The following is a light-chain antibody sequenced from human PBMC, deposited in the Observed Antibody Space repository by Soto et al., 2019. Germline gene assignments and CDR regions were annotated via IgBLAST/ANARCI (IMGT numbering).Light chain of an antibody. Sequence: QSALTQPPSASGSPGQSVTISCTGTSSDIGVYNYVSWYQQHPGKAPKLMIYEVSKRPSGVSNRFSGSKSGNTASLTISGLQAEDEADYYCCSYAGSITYVFGTGTKLTVL. V-gene: IGLV2-23*02. CDR2: EVS. CDR3: CSYAGSITYV. J-gene: IGLJ1*01. CDR1: SSDIGVYNY.